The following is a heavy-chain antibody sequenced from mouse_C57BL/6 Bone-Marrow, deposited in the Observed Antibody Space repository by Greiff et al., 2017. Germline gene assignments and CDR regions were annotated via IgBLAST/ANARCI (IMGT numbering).Heavy chain of an antibody. J-gene: IGHJ1*03. CDR2: ISDGGSYT. V-gene: IGHV5-4*01. CDR3: ARDYYDSYYWYFDV. Sequence: EVQLVESGGGLVKPGGSLKLSCAASGFTFSSYAMSWVRQTPEKRLEWVATISDGGSYTYYPDNVKGRFTISRDNAKNKLYLQMSHLKSEDTAMYYCARDYYDSYYWYFDVWGTGTTVTVSS. D-gene: IGHD2-3*01. CDR1: GFTFSSYA.